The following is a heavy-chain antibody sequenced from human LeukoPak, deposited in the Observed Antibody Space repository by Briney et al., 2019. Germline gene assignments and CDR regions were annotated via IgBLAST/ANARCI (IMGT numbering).Heavy chain of an antibody. Sequence: SETLSLTCTVSGGSISSYYWSWIRQPPGKGLEWIGYIYYSGSTNYNPSLKSRVTISVDTSKNQFSLKLSSVTAADTAVYYCARVDYDSSGYYFDYWGQGTLVTVSS. J-gene: IGHJ4*02. CDR3: ARVDYDSSGYYFDY. CDR2: IYYSGST. V-gene: IGHV4-59*01. CDR1: GGSISSYY. D-gene: IGHD3-22*01.